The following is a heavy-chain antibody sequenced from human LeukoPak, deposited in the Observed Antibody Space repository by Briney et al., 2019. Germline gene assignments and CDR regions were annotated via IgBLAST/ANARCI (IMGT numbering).Heavy chain of an antibody. V-gene: IGHV1-69*06. CDR2: IIPIFGTA. D-gene: IGHD2-2*01. CDR3: ARDAEYQLMGGWFDP. J-gene: IGHJ5*02. Sequence: GASVKVSCKASGGIFSSYAISWVRQAPGQGLEWMGGIIPIFGTANYAQKFQGRVTITADKSTSTAYMELSSLRSEDTAVYYCARDAEYQLMGGWFDPWGQGTLVTVSS. CDR1: GGIFSSYA.